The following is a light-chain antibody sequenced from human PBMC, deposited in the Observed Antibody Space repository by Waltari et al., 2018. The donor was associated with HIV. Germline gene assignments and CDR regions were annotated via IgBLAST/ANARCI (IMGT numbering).Light chain of an antibody. J-gene: IGKJ2*01. Sequence: EIVLTQSPGTLSLSPGERATLSCRASPSVSSSYLTWYQQKPGQAPRLIIYGASSRATGIPDRFSGSGSGTDFTLTISRLEPEDFAVYYCQQYGTPGTFGQGTKLEIK. CDR1: PSVSSSY. CDR2: GAS. CDR3: QQYGTPGT. V-gene: IGKV3-20*01.